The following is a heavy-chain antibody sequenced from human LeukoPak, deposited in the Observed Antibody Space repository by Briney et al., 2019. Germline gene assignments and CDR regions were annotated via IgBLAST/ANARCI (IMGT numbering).Heavy chain of an antibody. CDR3: ARQDSAIVYNWFDP. CDR2: IYYSGST. J-gene: IGHJ5*02. V-gene: IGHV4-39*01. Sequence: SETLSLTCTVSGGFISSSSYYWGWIRQPPGKGLEWIGSIYYSGSTYYNPSLKSRVTISVDTSKNQFPLKLSSVTAADTAVYYCARQDSAIVYNWFDPWGQGTLVTVSS. CDR1: GGFISSSSYY. D-gene: IGHD2-2*02.